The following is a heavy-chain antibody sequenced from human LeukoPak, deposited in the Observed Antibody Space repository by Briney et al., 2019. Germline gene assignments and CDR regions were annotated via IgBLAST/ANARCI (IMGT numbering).Heavy chain of an antibody. J-gene: IGHJ4*02. CDR2: ISARNGDT. CDR3: ARGEETTVITPFIY. V-gene: IGHV1-18*01. D-gene: IGHD4-23*01. Sequence: GASVKVSCTPSDYTFNTCGINWVRQAPGKGLEWMGWISARNGDTVYAQKFQGRLTLTTDTSTSTAYMELRSLSSDDTAIYYCARGEETTVITPFIYWGQGTLVTVSS. CDR1: DYTFNTCG.